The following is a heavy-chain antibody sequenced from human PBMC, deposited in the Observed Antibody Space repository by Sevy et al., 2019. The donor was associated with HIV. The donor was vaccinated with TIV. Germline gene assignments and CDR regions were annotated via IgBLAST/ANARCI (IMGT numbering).Heavy chain of an antibody. J-gene: IGHJ4*02. CDR3: ARGGYYYANVPYHALDS. Sequence: GGSLRLSCAATGFTFSNYAMHWVRQAPGKGMEWVAIIWSDGAYQYHGDSVKGRFTSSRDNSKNTLYLQMNNVRVEETAVYYCARGGYYYANVPYHALDSWGQGTLVTVSS. D-gene: IGHD5-18*01. CDR1: GFTFSNYA. CDR2: IWSDGAYQ. V-gene: IGHV3-33*01.